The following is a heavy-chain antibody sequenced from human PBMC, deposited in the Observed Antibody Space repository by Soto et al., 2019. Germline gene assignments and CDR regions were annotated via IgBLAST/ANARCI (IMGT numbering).Heavy chain of an antibody. V-gene: IGHV3-30*18. CDR2: TSYDGSNK. CDR1: GFTFSSYG. CDR3: AKPRGLRGIFDY. J-gene: IGHJ4*02. Sequence: QVQLVESGGGVVQPGRSLRLSCAASGFTFSSYGMYWVRQAPGKGLEWVAVTSYDGSNKYYADSVKGRFTISRDNSKNTLYLQMNSLRAEDTAVYYCAKPRGLRGIFDYWGQGTLVTVSS. D-gene: IGHD4-17*01.